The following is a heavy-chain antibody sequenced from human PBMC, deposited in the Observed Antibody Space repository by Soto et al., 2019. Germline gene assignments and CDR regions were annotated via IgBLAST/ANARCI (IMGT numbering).Heavy chain of an antibody. D-gene: IGHD6-19*01. CDR1: GFTFSSYS. J-gene: IGHJ5*02. CDR3: ARQAVADWFDP. Sequence: EVQLVESGGGLVKPGGSLRLSCAASGFTFSSYSMNWVRQAPGKGLEWVSSISSSSSYIYYADSVKGRFTISRDNAKNSLYLQLNSLRAEDTAVYYCARQAVADWFDPWGQGTLVTVSS. V-gene: IGHV3-21*01. CDR2: ISSSSSYI.